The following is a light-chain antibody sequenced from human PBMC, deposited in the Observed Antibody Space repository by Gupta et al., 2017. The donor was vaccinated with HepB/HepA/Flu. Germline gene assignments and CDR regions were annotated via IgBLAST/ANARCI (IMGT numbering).Light chain of an antibody. CDR1: RSVVSD. Sequence: EIVMTHSPATLSVSPGERVTLSCRASRSVVSDLAWYQQKPGQPPRLLIYGASARATGLPVRFSGSGSGKDFTRTIDTLQSEDFAVYYCHQYKTWPRRTFGQGTKVEIK. CDR2: GAS. V-gene: IGKV3-15*01. CDR3: HQYKTWPRRT. J-gene: IGKJ1*01.